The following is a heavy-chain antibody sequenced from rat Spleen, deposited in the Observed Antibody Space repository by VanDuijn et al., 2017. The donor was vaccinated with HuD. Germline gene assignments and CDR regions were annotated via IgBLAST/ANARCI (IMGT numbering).Heavy chain of an antibody. V-gene: IGHV2-43*01. CDR1: GFSLPSYH. CDR2: IWSGGSP. D-gene: IGHD1-12*01. J-gene: IGHJ2*01. Sequence: QVQLKESGPGLVQPSQTLSLTCTVSGFSLPSYHVSWVRQPPGKGLEWMGVIWSGGSPAYNSLLKSRLIITRDISESQVFLKMNSLQTEDTATYYCARADRESYAHFDHWGQGVMVTVSS. CDR3: ARADRESYAHFDH.